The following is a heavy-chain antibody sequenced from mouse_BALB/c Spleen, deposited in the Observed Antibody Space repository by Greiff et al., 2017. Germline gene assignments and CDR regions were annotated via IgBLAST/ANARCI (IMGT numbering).Heavy chain of an antibody. V-gene: IGHV1-9*01. Sequence: VQLQQSGGGLMKPGGSVKLSCAASGFTFSSYWIAWVRQSPGHGLEWIGDILPGSGSTNYNEKFKGKATFSADTTTNPAYMQLSILTSEDSAVYCCARSATVVAKPFAYWGQGTLVTVSA. CDR1: GFTFSSYW. J-gene: IGHJ3*01. CDR3: ARSATVVAKPFAY. D-gene: IGHD1-1*01. CDR2: ILPGSGST.